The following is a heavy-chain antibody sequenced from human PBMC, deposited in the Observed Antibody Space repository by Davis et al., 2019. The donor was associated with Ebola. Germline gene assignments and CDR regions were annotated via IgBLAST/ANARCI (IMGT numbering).Heavy chain of an antibody. CDR3: ARWGRLGYYGDYGELNWFDP. V-gene: IGHV4-59*01. J-gene: IGHJ5*02. CDR2: IHYSGSS. Sequence: MPGGSLRLSCTVSGGSISSYYWTWIRQPPGKGLEYIGYIHYSGSSDYNASLESRVTISVDTSKNQFSLKLSSVTSADTAVYYCARWGRLGYYGDYGELNWFDPWGQGTLVTVSS. D-gene: IGHD4-17*01. CDR1: GGSISSYY.